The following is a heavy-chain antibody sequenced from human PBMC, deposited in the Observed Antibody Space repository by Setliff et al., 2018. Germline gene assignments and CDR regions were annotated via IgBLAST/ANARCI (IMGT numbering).Heavy chain of an antibody. D-gene: IGHD6-13*01. CDR1: GFTLSSYT. CDR3: ARGPLAPFEH. J-gene: IGHJ4*02. V-gene: IGHV3-21*01. CDR2: IDSSSTWI. Sequence: GGSLRLSCAASGFTLSSYTMNWVRQAPGQGLEWVSSIDSSSTWIYYADSVKGRFTISRDNARNSVFLHMNSLTVEDTGVYYCARGPLAPFEHWGQGSLVTVSS.